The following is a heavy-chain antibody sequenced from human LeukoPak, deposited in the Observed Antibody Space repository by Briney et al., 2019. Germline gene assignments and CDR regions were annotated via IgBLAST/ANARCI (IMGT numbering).Heavy chain of an antibody. CDR1: GFTFSSYG. D-gene: IGHD4-17*01. CDR2: ISYDGSNK. CDR3: ARDDPLTTTALDY. J-gene: IGHJ4*02. Sequence: GGSLRLSCAASGFTFSSYGMHWVRQAPDKGLEWVAVISYDGSNKYYADSVKGRFTISRDNSKNTLYLQMNSLRAEDTAVYYCARDDPLTTTALDYWGQGTLVTVSS. V-gene: IGHV3-30*03.